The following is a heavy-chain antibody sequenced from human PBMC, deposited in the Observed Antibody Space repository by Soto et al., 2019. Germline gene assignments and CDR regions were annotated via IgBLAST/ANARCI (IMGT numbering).Heavy chain of an antibody. Sequence: GGSLRLSCAASGFTFSSYAMSWVRQAPGKGLEWVSGLTGTGDSAFYSDSVKGRFTISRDISKSTLYLQMNSLRAEDTAVYYCAKNGCSYPACYPYYYYVDVWGRGTTVTVSS. J-gene: IGHJ6*03. V-gene: IGHV3-23*01. CDR1: GFTFSSYA. CDR3: AKNGCSYPACYPYYYYVDV. CDR2: LTGTGDSA. D-gene: IGHD2-15*01.